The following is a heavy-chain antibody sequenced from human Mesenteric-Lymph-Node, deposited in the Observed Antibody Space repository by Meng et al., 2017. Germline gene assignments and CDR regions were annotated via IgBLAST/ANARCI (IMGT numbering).Heavy chain of an antibody. D-gene: IGHD6-13*01. CDR3: VRELGSRWGSSWSFSGGCDY. CDR2: IYYSGTT. V-gene: IGHV4-39*07. J-gene: IGHJ4*02. CDR1: GDSISSSYYY. Sequence: GSLRLSCTVSGDSISSSYYYWGWIRQPPGKGLEWIGNIYYSGTTYYNYSPSLNSRVTISIDTSKNQFSLKLRAVTAADTALYYCVRELGSRWGSSWSFSGGCDYWGQGSLVTVSS.